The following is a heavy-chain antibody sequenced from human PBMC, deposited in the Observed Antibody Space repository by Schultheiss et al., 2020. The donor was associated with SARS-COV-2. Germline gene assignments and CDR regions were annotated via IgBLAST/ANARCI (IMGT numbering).Heavy chain of an antibody. CDR3: ARDGTRSIAASYYFDY. CDR1: GGSFSGYY. Sequence: SETLSLTCAVYGGSFSGYYWNWIRQHPGKGLEWIGYIYYSGSTNYNPSLKSRVTMSVDTSKNQFSLKLSSVTAADTAVYYCARDGTRSIAASYYFDYWGQGTLVTVSS. V-gene: IGHV4-59*12. CDR2: IYYSGST. D-gene: IGHD6-6*01. J-gene: IGHJ4*02.